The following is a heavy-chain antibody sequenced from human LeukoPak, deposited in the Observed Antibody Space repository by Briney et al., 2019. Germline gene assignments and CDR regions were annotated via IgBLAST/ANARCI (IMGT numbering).Heavy chain of an antibody. J-gene: IGHJ3*02. CDR1: GGSISSYY. Sequence: SETLSLTCTVSGGSISSYYWSWIRQPAGKGLEWIGRIYTSGSTNYNPSLKSRVTMSLDTSNNHFTLQLSSVTAADTAAYYCAREWVGRYSSSWSGNAFDIWGQGTMVTVSS. CDR3: AREWVGRYSSSWSGNAFDI. V-gene: IGHV4-4*07. D-gene: IGHD6-13*01. CDR2: IYTSGST.